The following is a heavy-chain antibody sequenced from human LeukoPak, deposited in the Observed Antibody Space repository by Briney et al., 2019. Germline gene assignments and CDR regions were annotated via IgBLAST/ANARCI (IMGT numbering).Heavy chain of an antibody. D-gene: IGHD4-11*01. J-gene: IGHJ6*02. CDR3: ARDSPDYSIGYYYYGMDV. CDR1: GFTFSSYS. V-gene: IGHV3-48*04. Sequence: GGSLRLSCVDSGFTFSSYSMNWVRQAPGKGLEWVTYISSSSSTIYYADSVKGRFTISRDNAKNSLYLQMNSLRAEDTAAYYCARDSPDYSIGYYYYGMDVWGQGTTVTVSS. CDR2: ISSSSSTI.